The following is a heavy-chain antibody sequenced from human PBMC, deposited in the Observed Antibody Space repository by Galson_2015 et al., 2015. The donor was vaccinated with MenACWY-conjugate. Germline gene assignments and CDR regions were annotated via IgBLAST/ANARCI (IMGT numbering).Heavy chain of an antibody. V-gene: IGHV3-23*01. D-gene: IGHD1-14*01. CDR3: ALNRRGGDGY. CDR2: ISGSAGST. J-gene: IGHJ4*02. CDR1: GFTFSSYA. Sequence: SLRLSCAASGFTFSSYAMTWVRQAPGKGLEWVSTISGSAGSTYYADSVKGRFTISRDNSKNTLYLQMNSLRAEDTAVYYCALNRRGGDGYWGQGTLVTVSS.